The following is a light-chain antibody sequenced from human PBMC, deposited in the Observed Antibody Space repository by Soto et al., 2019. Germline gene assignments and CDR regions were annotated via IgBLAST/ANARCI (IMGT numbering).Light chain of an antibody. Sequence: EIVLTQSPATLSLSPGERATLSCRASQSVSSYLAWYQQKPGQAPRLLIYDASNWATGIPARFSGSGSGTDFTLTISSLEPEDFAVYYCQQRSNWPWTFGGGTKVEIK. CDR1: QSVSSY. J-gene: IGKJ4*01. CDR2: DAS. CDR3: QQRSNWPWT. V-gene: IGKV3-11*01.